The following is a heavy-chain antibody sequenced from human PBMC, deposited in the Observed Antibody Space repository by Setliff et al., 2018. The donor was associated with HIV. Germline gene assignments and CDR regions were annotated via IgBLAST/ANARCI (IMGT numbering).Heavy chain of an antibody. CDR2: VYYSGST. V-gene: IGHV4-39*01. D-gene: IGHD3-9*01. CDR3: AIQLPFYDDTGDYKHSSEAVEI. J-gene: IGHJ3*02. CDR1: GGSIEFSSYN. Sequence: SETLSLTCSVSGGSIEFSSYNWGWIRQPPGKGLDWIGSVYYSGSTYYNPSLKCRLTISVDKSTNNFSLKLSSVTAADTAVYYCAIQLPFYDDTGDYKHSSEAVEIWGQGTRVTVSS.